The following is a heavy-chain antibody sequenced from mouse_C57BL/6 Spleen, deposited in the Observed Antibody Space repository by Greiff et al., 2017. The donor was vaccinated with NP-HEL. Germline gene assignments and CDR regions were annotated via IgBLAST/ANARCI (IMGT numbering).Heavy chain of an antibody. V-gene: IGHV1-53*01. J-gene: IGHJ2*01. D-gene: IGHD4-1*02. Sequence: QVQLQKPGTELVKPGASVKLSCKASGYTFTSYWMHWVKQRPGQGLEWIGNINPSNGGTNYNEKFKSKATLTVDKSSSTAYMQLSSLTAEDAAVDYCARCSTGTAYYFDYWGQGTTLTVSS. CDR3: ARCSTGTAYYFDY. CDR2: INPSNGGT. CDR1: GYTFTSYW.